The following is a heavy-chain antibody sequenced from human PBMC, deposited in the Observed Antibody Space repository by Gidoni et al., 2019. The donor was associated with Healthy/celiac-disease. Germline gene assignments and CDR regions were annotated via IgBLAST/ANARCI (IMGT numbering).Heavy chain of an antibody. J-gene: IGHJ6*02. D-gene: IGHD3-10*01. Sequence: QVPLVQSGAEVKKPGASVKVSCKASGYTFTSYDINWVRQATGQGLEWMGWMNPHSGNTGYAQKFQGRVTRARNTSISTAYMELSSLRSEDTAVYYCARYYYGPYGMDVWGQGTTVTVSS. V-gene: IGHV1-8*01. CDR1: GYTFTSYD. CDR3: ARYYYGPYGMDV. CDR2: MNPHSGNT.